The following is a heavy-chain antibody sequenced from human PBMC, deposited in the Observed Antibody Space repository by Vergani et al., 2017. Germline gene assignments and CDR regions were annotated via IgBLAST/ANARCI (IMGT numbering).Heavy chain of an antibody. Sequence: QVQLQESGPGLVKPPGTLSLTCAVSGVSISSNNCWTWVRQPPGKGLECIGEICHTEDTKYSPSLKSRVTVSVDESRNLFSLRLNSVTAADTAVYYCATIGYRRWGYYFDYWGQGILVTVSS. CDR3: ATIGYRRWGYYFDY. CDR1: GVSISSNNC. D-gene: IGHD2-2*02. J-gene: IGHJ4*02. V-gene: IGHV4-4*03. CDR2: ICHTEDT.